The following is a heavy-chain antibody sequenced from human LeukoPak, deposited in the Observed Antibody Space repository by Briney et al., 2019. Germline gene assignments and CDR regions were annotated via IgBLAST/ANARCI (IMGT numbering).Heavy chain of an antibody. CDR1: GGSISSGSSY. CDR2: IYTSGST. Sequence: SQTLSLTCTVSGGSISSGSSYWSWIRQPAGKGLEWIGRIYTSGSTNYNPSLKSRVTISVDTSKNQFSLKLSSVTAADTAVYYCARDMGWNGLVDSWGQGTLVTVSS. CDR3: ARDMGWNGLVDS. J-gene: IGHJ4*02. D-gene: IGHD1-1*01. V-gene: IGHV4-61*02.